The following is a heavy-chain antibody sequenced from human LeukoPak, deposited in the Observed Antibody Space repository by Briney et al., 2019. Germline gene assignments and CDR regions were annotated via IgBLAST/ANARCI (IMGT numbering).Heavy chain of an antibody. CDR2: IYYSGST. CDR1: GGSISSYY. Sequence: ASETLSLTCTVSGGSISSYYWSWIRQPPGKGLEWIGYIYYSGSTNYNPSLKSRVTISVDTSKNQLSLKLSSVTAADTAVYYCARDQLLWFGESNYYYYGVDVWGQGTTVTVSS. V-gene: IGHV4-59*01. D-gene: IGHD3-10*01. CDR3: ARDQLLWFGESNYYYYGVDV. J-gene: IGHJ6*02.